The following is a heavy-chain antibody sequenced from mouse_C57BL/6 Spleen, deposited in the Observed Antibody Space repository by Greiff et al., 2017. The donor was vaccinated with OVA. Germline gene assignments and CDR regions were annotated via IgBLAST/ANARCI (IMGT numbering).Heavy chain of an antibody. CDR3: ASSYYGSSYGYFDV. J-gene: IGHJ1*03. CDR2: ISYDGSN. V-gene: IGHV3-6*01. CDR1: GYSITSGYY. Sequence: EVKLQESGPGLVKPSQSLSLTCSVTGYSITSGYYWNWIRQFPGNKLEWRGYISYDGSNNYNPSLKNRISITRDTSKNQFFLKLNSVTTEDTATYYCASSYYGSSYGYFDVWGTGTTVTVSS. D-gene: IGHD1-1*01.